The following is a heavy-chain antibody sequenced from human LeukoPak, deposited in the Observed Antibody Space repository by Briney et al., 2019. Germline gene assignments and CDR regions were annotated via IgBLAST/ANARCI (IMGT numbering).Heavy chain of an antibody. V-gene: IGHV3-21*01. D-gene: IGHD3-22*01. J-gene: IGHJ6*03. CDR3: ARDEDYDRYYYYYYMDV. Sequence: GGSLRLSCAASGLTFSSYSMNCVRPAPGEGLEWGSSISSSSSYIYYAASVKGRFTFSSANAKNALYLQLTSLRAEDTAVYYCARDEDYDRYYYYYYMDVWGKGTTVTVSS. CDR2: ISSSSSYI. CDR1: GLTFSSYS.